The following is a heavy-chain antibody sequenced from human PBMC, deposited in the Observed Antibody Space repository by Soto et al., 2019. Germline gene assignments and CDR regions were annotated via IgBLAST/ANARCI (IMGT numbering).Heavy chain of an antibody. CDR2: IKQDGSEK. Sequence: HPGGSLRLSCAASGFTFSSYWMSWVRQAPGKGLEWVANIKQDGSEKYYVISVKGLFTIPRDNAKNSLYLQMNSLRAEDTAVYYCARECASTSCCDAFDIWGQGTMVTVSS. D-gene: IGHD2-2*01. V-gene: IGHV3-7*01. CDR3: ARECASTSCCDAFDI. J-gene: IGHJ3*02. CDR1: GFTFSSYW.